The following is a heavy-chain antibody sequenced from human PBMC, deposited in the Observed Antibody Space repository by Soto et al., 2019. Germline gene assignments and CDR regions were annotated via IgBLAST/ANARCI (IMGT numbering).Heavy chain of an antibody. CDR2: SYYSGST. Sequence: QLQLQESGPGLVKPSETLSLTCTVSGGSISSSSYYWGWIRQPPGKGLEWIGSSYYSGSTYYKPSLKRRVTISVDTSKNQCSLQLSSVTAADPAVYYCARNYYDSRYPHYYYYGMDVWGQGTTVTVSS. CDR1: GGSISSSSYY. CDR3: ARNYYDSRYPHYYYYGMDV. V-gene: IGHV4-39*01. J-gene: IGHJ6*02. D-gene: IGHD3-22*01.